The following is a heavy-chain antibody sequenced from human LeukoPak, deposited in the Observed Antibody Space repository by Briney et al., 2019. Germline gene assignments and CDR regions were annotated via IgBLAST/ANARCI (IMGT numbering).Heavy chain of an antibody. CDR1: GGSFSGYY. CDR3: ARVLPGGWGFDY. Sequence: KPSETLSLTCAVYGGSFSGYYWSWIRQPPGKGLEWIGEINHSGSTNYNPSLKSRVTISVDTSKSQFSLKLNSVTAADTAVYYCARVLPGGWGFDYWGQGTLVSVSS. V-gene: IGHV4-34*01. J-gene: IGHJ4*02. D-gene: IGHD4-23*01. CDR2: INHSGST.